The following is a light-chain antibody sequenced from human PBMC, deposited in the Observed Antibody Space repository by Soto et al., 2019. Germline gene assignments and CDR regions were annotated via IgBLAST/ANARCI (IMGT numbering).Light chain of an antibody. J-gene: IGLJ1*01. CDR1: TSDIGAYNY. CDR3: GSSSGITTLL. Sequence: QSALTQPASVSGSPGQSITISCTGTTSDIGAYNYVSWYQQHAGKAPKLIIYEVSRRPSGVSNRFSGSKSGSTASLTISGLQAEDEALYYCGSSSGITTLLFATGTKVTV. V-gene: IGLV2-14*01. CDR2: EVS.